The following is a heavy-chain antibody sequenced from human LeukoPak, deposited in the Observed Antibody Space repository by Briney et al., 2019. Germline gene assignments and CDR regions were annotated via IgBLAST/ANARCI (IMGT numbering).Heavy chain of an antibody. Sequence: SETLSLTCTVSGGSISSGGYYWSWFRQHPGKGLEWIGYIYYSGSTYYNPSLKSRVTISVDTSKNQFSLKLSSVTAADTAVYYCARDVVTASDAFDNGSQGTMVTVSS. J-gene: IGHJ3*02. V-gene: IGHV4-31*03. CDR1: GGSISSGGYY. CDR3: ARDVVTASDAFDN. CDR2: IYYSGST. D-gene: IGHD2-21*02.